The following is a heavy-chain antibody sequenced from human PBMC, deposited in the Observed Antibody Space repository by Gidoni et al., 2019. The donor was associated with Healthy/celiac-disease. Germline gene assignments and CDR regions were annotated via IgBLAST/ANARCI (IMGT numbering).Heavy chain of an antibody. CDR2: INQSGST. CDR1: GGSFSDYY. CDR3: ARVDGIGGSPFDY. J-gene: IGHJ4*02. Sequence: QVQLQQWGAGLMKPPETLSLTCAVYGGSFSDYYWSWIRPPPGKGLEWSGEINQSGSTNYNPSLKSRVTISVDTSKNQFSLKLTSVTAADTAVYYCARVDGIGGSPFDYWGQGTLVTVSS. V-gene: IGHV4-34*01. D-gene: IGHD1-26*01.